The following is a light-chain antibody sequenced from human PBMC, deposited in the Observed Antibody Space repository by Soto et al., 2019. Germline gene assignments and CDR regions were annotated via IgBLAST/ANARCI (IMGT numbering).Light chain of an antibody. CDR2: RNT. CDR1: SPNIGKNY. V-gene: IGLV1-47*01. CDR3: SVWDANLSAWV. Sequence: QSVLTQPPSASGPPGRGSTFPGPEASPNIGKNYVYWYQQLPGRAPKLLIYRNTQRPSGVPDQFSGSKSGTSASLAISGLRSEDEADYYCSVWDANLSAWVFGGGTKLTVL. J-gene: IGLJ3*02.